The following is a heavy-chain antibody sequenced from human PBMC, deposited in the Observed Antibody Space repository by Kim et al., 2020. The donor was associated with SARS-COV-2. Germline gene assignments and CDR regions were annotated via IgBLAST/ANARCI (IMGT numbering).Heavy chain of an antibody. Sequence: SETLSLTCIVSGGSISSGSYFWGWIRQPPRKGLEWIGSIYYSGSTYYNPSLKSRVTISVDTSKNQFSLKLSSVTAADTAIYYCARHATGQGSMAARHNYYLDYWGQGTLVTVSS. CDR2: IYYSGST. V-gene: IGHV4-39*01. CDR1: GGSISSGSYF. CDR3: ARHATGQGSMAARHNYYLDY. D-gene: IGHD6-6*01. J-gene: IGHJ4*02.